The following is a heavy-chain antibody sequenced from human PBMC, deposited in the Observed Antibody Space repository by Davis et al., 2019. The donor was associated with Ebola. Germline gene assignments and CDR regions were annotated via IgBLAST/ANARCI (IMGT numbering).Heavy chain of an antibody. Sequence: PSETLSLTCAVYGGSFSGYYWGWIRQPPGKGLEWIGEINHSGSTNYNPSLKSRVTISVDTSKNQFSLKLSSVTAADTAVYYCARQTMAPFDYWGQGTLVTVSS. D-gene: IGHD3-10*01. V-gene: IGHV4-34*01. J-gene: IGHJ4*02. CDR3: ARQTMAPFDY. CDR1: GGSFSGYY. CDR2: INHSGST.